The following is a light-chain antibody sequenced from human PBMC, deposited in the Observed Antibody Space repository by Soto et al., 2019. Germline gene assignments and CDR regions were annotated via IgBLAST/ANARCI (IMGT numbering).Light chain of an antibody. CDR1: SSDVGGYNY. CDR2: EVS. V-gene: IGLV2-8*01. J-gene: IGLJ2*01. CDR3: SSYAGSDNPHVV. Sequence: QSALTQPPSASGSPGQSVTISCTGTSSDVGGYNYVSWYQQHPGKSPKLMIYEVSKRPSGVPGRFSGSNSGNTASLTVSGLQAEDECDYYCSSYAGSDNPHVVFGGGTKVTVL.